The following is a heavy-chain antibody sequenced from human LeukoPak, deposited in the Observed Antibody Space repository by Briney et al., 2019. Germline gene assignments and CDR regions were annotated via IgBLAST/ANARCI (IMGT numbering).Heavy chain of an antibody. J-gene: IGHJ3*02. V-gene: IGHV1-46*01. CDR2: TNPSGGST. CDR1: GYTFTSYY. D-gene: IGHD3-22*01. Sequence: GASVKVPCKASGYTFTSYYMHWVRQAPGQGLEWMGITNPSGGSTSYAQKFQGRVTMTRDMSTSTVYMELSSLRSEDTAVYYCARASGETYYYDSSGYHAFDIWGQGTMVTVSS. CDR3: ARASGETYYYDSSGYHAFDI.